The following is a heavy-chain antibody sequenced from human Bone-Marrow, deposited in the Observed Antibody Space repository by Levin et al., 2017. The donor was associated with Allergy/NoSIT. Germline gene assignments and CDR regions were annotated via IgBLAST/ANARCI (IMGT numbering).Heavy chain of an antibody. V-gene: IGHV4-59*01. CDR3: ARGDYYGSGSYYYFDY. Sequence: SETLSLTCTVSGGSISSYYWSWIRQPPGKGLEWIGYIYYSGSTNYNPSLKSRVTISVDTSKNQFSLKLSSVTAADTAVYYCARGDYYGSGSYYYFDYWGQGTLVTVSS. CDR2: IYYSGST. CDR1: GGSISSYY. D-gene: IGHD3-10*01. J-gene: IGHJ4*02.